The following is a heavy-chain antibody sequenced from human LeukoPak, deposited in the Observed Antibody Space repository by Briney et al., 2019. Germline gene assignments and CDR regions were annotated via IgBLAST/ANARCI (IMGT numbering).Heavy chain of an antibody. CDR1: GYTFTGYY. V-gene: IGHV1-2*02. Sequence: ASVKVSCKASGYTFTGYYMHWVRQAPGQGLEWMGWINPNSGGTNYAQKFQGRVTMTRDTSTSTAYMELSRLRSDDTAVYYCASLSDCSSTSCYLLYYYGMDVWGQGTTVTVSS. J-gene: IGHJ6*02. CDR3: ASLSDCSSTSCYLLYYYGMDV. CDR2: INPNSGGT. D-gene: IGHD2-2*01.